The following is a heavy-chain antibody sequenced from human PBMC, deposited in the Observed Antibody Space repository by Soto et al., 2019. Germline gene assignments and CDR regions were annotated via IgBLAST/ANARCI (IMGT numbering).Heavy chain of an antibody. J-gene: IGHJ6*03. Sequence: QVQLVESGGGLVRLGRPWSPSFAGLGSPSSGYGLNWVAQAPGRGLEWVAVLWNDGSDKYYADSVKGRFTISRDNSKNTLYLQMNSLRAEDTAVYYCARAGYCSSTSCFTYYYYYMDVWGKGTTVTVSS. CDR3: ARAGYCSSTSCFTYYYYYMDV. CDR1: GSPSSGYG. D-gene: IGHD2-2*02. V-gene: IGHV3-33*01. CDR2: LWNDGSDK.